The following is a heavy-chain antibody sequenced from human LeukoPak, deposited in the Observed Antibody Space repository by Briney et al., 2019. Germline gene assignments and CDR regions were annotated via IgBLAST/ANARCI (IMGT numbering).Heavy chain of an antibody. J-gene: IGHJ4*02. Sequence: PGGSLRLSCAASGFTVSSNCMSWVRKAPGKGLEWVSVIYSGGSTYYADSVKGRFTISRDNSKNTLYLQMNSLRAEDTAVYYCASGNYYDSSGLDYWGQGTLVTVSS. CDR3: ASGNYYDSSGLDY. CDR1: GFTVSSNC. V-gene: IGHV3-53*01. D-gene: IGHD3-22*01. CDR2: IYSGGST.